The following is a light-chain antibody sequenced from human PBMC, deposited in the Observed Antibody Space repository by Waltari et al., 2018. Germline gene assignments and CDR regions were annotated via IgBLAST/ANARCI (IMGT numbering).Light chain of an antibody. Sequence: DIQMTQSPSSLSASVGDRVTITCRASQSITSYLNWYRQKPGKAPELLIYATSSLQSGVPSRFSGSGSGTDFILTISSLQPEDFASYYCQQSFSTPFTFGPGTKVDIK. J-gene: IGKJ3*01. CDR3: QQSFSTPFT. CDR1: QSITSY. V-gene: IGKV1-39*01. CDR2: ATS.